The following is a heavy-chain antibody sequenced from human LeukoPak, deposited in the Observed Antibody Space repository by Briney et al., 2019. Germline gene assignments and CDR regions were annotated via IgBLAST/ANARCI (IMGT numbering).Heavy chain of an antibody. Sequence: GGSLRLSCAASGFTVSSNYMSWVRQAPGKGLEGVSVIYSGGSTYYADSVKGRFTISRDNSKNTLYLQMNSLRAEDTAVYYCARESISLGAAAGHWFDPWGQGTLVTVSS. CDR2: IYSGGST. CDR3: ARESISLGAAAGHWFDP. V-gene: IGHV3-66*01. J-gene: IGHJ5*02. D-gene: IGHD6-13*01. CDR1: GFTVSSNY.